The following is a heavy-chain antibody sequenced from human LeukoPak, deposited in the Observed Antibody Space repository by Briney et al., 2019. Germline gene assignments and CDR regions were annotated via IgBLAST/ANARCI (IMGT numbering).Heavy chain of an antibody. D-gene: IGHD3-22*01. V-gene: IGHV4-59*01. Sequence: SETLSLTCTVSGGSISSYYWNWIRQPPGTGLEWIGYIYYSGNTNYNPSLKSRVTMSVDTSKNQFSPKLSSVTAADTAVYYCATYYYDGTGYYYRGFHIWGQGTMVTVSS. CDR3: ATYYYDGTGYYYRGFHI. J-gene: IGHJ3*02. CDR2: IYYSGNT. CDR1: GGSISSYY.